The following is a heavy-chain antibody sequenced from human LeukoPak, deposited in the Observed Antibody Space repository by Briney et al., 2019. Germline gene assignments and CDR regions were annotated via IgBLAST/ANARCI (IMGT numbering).Heavy chain of an antibody. V-gene: IGHV3-23*01. J-gene: IGHJ4*02. D-gene: IGHD1-1*01. CDR1: GFTFSSYA. CDR2: ISGNGDVT. Sequence: GGSLRLSCAASGFTFSSYAMSWVRQAPEKGLEWVSAISGNGDVTYYADTVKGRFSGSRDNSKNTLYLQLNSLRAEDTAVYYCAKDLRGTLSSRGPFEYWGQGTLVTVSS. CDR3: AKDLRGTLSSRGPFEY.